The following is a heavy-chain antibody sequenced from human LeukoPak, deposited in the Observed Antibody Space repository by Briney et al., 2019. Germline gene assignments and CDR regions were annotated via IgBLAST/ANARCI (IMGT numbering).Heavy chain of an antibody. CDR3: ARLTKFLTTYHPTP. J-gene: IGHJ5*02. V-gene: IGHV4-59*08. CDR1: GGSITGYY. Sequence: SETLSLTCTVSGGSITGYYWSWIRQPPGKGLEWVGYIFSSGSTNYNPSLKSRVTISLDTSKSQFFLKLISVTASDTAVYYCARLTKFLTTYHPTPWGQGTLVTVSS. CDR2: IFSSGST. D-gene: IGHD3-9*01.